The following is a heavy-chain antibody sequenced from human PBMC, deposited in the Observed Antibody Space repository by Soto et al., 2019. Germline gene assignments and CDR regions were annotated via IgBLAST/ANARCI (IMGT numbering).Heavy chain of an antibody. J-gene: IGHJ6*02. V-gene: IGHV1-18*01. CDR3: ARDWGGIVATITGYYYGMDV. CDR1: GYTFTIYG. CDR2: ISAYNGNT. Sequence: ASVKVSCKASGYTFTIYGISWVLQSPLQGLEGMGWISAYNGNTNYAQKLQGRVTMTTDTSTSTAYMELRSLRSDDTAVYYCARDWGGIVATITGYYYGMDVWGQGTTVTVSS. D-gene: IGHD5-12*01.